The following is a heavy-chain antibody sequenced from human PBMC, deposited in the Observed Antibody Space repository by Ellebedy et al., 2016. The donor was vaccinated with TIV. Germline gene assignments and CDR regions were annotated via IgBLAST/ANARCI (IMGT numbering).Heavy chain of an antibody. D-gene: IGHD6-19*01. CDR3: ARGSSGWYRYAFDI. V-gene: IGHV4-59*01. Sequence: SETLSLTXTVSGGSISSYYWSWIRQPPGKGLEWIGYIYYSGSTNYNPSLKSRVTISVDTSKNQFSLKLSSVTAADTAVYYCARGSSGWYRYAFDIWGQGTMVTVSS. CDR1: GGSISSYY. CDR2: IYYSGST. J-gene: IGHJ3*02.